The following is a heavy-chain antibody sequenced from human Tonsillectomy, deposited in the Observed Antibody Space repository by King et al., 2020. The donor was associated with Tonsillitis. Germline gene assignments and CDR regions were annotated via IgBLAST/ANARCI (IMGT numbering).Heavy chain of an antibody. Sequence: VQLVESGAEVKKPGSSVKVSCKASGGTFSSYAISWVRQAPGQGLEWMGGIIPIFGTANYAQKFQGRVTITADESTSTAYMELSSLRSEDTAVYYCARMGSRSSGYYYHYYYGMDVWGQGTTVTVSS. D-gene: IGHD3-22*01. J-gene: IGHJ6*02. V-gene: IGHV1-69*01. CDR3: ARMGSRSSGYYYHYYYGMDV. CDR2: IIPIFGTA. CDR1: GGTFSSYA.